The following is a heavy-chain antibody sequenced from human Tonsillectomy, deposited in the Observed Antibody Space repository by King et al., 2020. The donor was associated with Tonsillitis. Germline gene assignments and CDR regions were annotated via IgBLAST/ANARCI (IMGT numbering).Heavy chain of an antibody. CDR2: INPNSGDQ. CDR1: GDTFTGYY. V-gene: IGHV1-2*02. J-gene: IGHJ4*02. D-gene: IGHD1-26*01. Sequence: QVVQSGAEVKKPGASVKVSCKASGDTFTGYYMHWVRQAPGQGLEWMGWINPNSGDQKCAQKFQGRVTMTRDTSISTAYMELSRLRSDDTAVYYCARDRDAWELLFYWGQGTLVTVSS. CDR3: ARDRDAWELLFY.